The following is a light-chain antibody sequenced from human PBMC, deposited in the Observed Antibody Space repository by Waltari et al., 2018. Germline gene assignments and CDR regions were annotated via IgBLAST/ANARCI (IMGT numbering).Light chain of an antibody. CDR1: SSNIGAGHD. CDR2: GNN. Sequence: QSILTQPTSVSGAPGQRVTISCTGSSSNIGAGHDVHCCQAFPGTAPKLLIYGNNNRPSGVPDRFSGSKSGSSASLAINGLQAEDEADYYCQSFDSNVRGGVVFGGGTKVTVL. CDR3: QSFDSNVRGGVV. V-gene: IGLV1-40*01. J-gene: IGLJ3*02.